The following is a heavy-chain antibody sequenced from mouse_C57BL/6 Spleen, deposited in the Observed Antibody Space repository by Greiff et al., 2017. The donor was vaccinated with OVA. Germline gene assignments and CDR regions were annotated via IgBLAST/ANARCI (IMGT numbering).Heavy chain of an antibody. CDR3: ARYDYDVSGFAY. Sequence: VQLQQSGAELVKPGASVKLSCKASGYTFTSYWMQWVKQRPGQGLEWIGEIDPSDSYTNDNQKFKGKATLTVDTSSSTAYMQLSSLTSEDSAVYYCARYDYDVSGFAYWGQGTLVTVSA. CDR1: GYTFTSYW. CDR2: IDPSDSYT. D-gene: IGHD2-4*01. J-gene: IGHJ3*01. V-gene: IGHV1-50*01.